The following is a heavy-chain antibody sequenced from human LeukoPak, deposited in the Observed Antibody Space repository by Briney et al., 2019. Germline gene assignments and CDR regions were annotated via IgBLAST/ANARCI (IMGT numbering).Heavy chain of an antibody. CDR3: ARGPKLLWFGELSRVALGWFDP. J-gene: IGHJ5*02. V-gene: IGHV1-18*01. Sequence: GASVKVSCKASGYTFTSYGISWVRQAPGQGLEWMGWISAYNGNTNYAQKPQGRVTMTTDTSTSTAYMELRSLRSDDTAVYYCARGPKLLWFGELSRVALGWFDPWGQGTLVTVSS. CDR1: GYTFTSYG. CDR2: ISAYNGNT. D-gene: IGHD3-10*01.